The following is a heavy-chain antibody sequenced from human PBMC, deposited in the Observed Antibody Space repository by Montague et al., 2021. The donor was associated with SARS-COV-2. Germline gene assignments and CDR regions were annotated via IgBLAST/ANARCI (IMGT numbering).Heavy chain of an antibody. CDR1: GGSISSGSYY. Sequence: TVSLTCTVSGGSISSGSYYWSWIRQPAGKGLEWIGRISISGSTNYXPSLKSRVTISVDTSKNQFSLKLSSVTAADTAVYYCARDIAVAGLFDYWGQGTLVTVSS. CDR3: ARDIAVAGLFDY. CDR2: ISISGST. V-gene: IGHV4-61*02. D-gene: IGHD6-19*01. J-gene: IGHJ4*02.